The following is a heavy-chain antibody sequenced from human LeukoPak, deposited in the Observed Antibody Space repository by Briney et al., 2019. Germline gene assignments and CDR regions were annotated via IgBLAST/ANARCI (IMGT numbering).Heavy chain of an antibody. J-gene: IGHJ5*02. CDR2: INHSGST. CDR1: GGSFSGCY. Sequence: SETLSLTCAVYGGSFSGCYWSWIRQPPGKGLEWIGEINHSGSTNYNPSLKSRVTISVDTSKNQFSLKLSSVTAADTAVYYCARVAPLGTAARPLNWFDPWGQGTLVTVSS. CDR3: ARVAPLGTAARPLNWFDP. V-gene: IGHV4-34*01. D-gene: IGHD6-6*01.